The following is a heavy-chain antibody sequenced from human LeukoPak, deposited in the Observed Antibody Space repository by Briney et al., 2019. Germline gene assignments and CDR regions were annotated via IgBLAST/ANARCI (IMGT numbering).Heavy chain of an antibody. V-gene: IGHV3-30*03. Sequence: GGSLRPSCEASGFTFSNYAMHWVRQGPGKGLEWVAIISFDGSNKYYGDSVKGRFTISRDNSNNTLFLQMNNLRPEDMAVYYCARHPGDFTGIVNYYYMDVWGKGTTVTVSS. CDR3: ARHPGDFTGIVNYYYMDV. J-gene: IGHJ6*03. D-gene: IGHD1-26*01. CDR2: ISFDGSNK. CDR1: GFTFSNYA.